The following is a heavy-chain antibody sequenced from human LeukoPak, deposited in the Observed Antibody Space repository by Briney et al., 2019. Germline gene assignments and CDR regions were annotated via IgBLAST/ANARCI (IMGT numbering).Heavy chain of an antibody. J-gene: IGHJ5*02. Sequence: GGSLRLSSAASGFTFTSYAMYWVPQAPGKGLEWISQICGGKDSTYYADSVKSRFTISRDNSRSTLYLQMNSLRAEDTAIYYCATKRGQGTQLNYNWFDPWGQGTLVTVSS. V-gene: IGHV3-23*01. CDR2: ICGGKDST. CDR3: ATKRGQGTQLNYNWFDP. CDR1: GFTFTSYA. D-gene: IGHD1-1*01.